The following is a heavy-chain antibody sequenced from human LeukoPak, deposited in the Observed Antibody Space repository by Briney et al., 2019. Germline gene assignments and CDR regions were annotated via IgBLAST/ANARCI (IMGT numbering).Heavy chain of an antibody. D-gene: IGHD3-22*01. CDR3: ARGPTDYYDSSGYQPGGY. Sequence: GGSLRLSCAAPGFTFSSYEMNWVRQAPGKGLEWVSYISSSGSTIYYADSVKGRFTISRDNAKNSLYLQMNSLRAEDTAVYYCARGPTDYYDSSGYQPGGYWGQGTLVTVSS. CDR2: ISSSGSTI. J-gene: IGHJ4*02. V-gene: IGHV3-48*03. CDR1: GFTFSSYE.